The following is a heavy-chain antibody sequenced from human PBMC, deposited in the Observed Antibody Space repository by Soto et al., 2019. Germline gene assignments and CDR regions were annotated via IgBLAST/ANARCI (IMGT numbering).Heavy chain of an antibody. CDR3: ARPHDYGDYLFDY. D-gene: IGHD4-17*01. CDR2: ISYDGSNK. Sequence: QEQLVESGGGVVQPGRSLRLSCAASGFTFSSYAMHWVRQAPGKGLEWVAVISYDGSNKYYADSVKGRFTISRDNSKNTLYLQMNSLRAEDTAVYYCARPHDYGDYLFDYWGQGTLVTVSS. V-gene: IGHV3-30-3*01. CDR1: GFTFSSYA. J-gene: IGHJ4*02.